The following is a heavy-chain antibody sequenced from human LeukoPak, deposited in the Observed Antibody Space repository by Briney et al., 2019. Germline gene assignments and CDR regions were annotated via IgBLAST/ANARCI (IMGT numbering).Heavy chain of an antibody. CDR1: GDSISYYY. D-gene: IGHD4-17*01. CDR3: ARGTVTINYFDY. Sequence: SETLSLTCTVSGDSISYYYWSWIRQSPGKGLEWIGYIYYSGDTNYNPSLKSRVTISVDTSKNQFSLRLSSVTAADTAVYYCARGTVTINYFDYWGQGTLVTVSS. V-gene: IGHV4-59*01. CDR2: IYYSGDT. J-gene: IGHJ4*02.